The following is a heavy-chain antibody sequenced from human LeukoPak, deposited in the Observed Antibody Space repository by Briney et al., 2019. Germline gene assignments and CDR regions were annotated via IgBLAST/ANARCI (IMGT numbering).Heavy chain of an antibody. CDR3: VRDNYGVDY. V-gene: IGHV3-74*03. CDR1: GFTFSSYS. D-gene: IGHD3-10*01. J-gene: IGHJ4*02. CDR2: INSDGSST. Sequence: PGGSLRLSCAASGFTFSSYSMNWVRQAPGKGLVWVSHINSDGSSTTYADSVKGRFTTSRDNAKNTLYLQMNSLRAEDTAVYYCVRDNYGVDYWGQGTLVTVSS.